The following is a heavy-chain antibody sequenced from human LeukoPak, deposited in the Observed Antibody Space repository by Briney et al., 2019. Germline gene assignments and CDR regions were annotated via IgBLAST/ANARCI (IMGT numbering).Heavy chain of an antibody. V-gene: IGHV1-18*01. CDR2: ISAYNGNT. D-gene: IGHD2-2*02. Sequence: ASVKVSCKASGYTFTSYGISWMRQAPGQGLEWMGWISAYNGNTSYAQKLQGRVTMTTDTSTSTAYMELRSLRSDDTAVYYCARDEDVVVPAAITNWFDPWGQGTLVTVSS. CDR3: ARDEDVVVPAAITNWFDP. CDR1: GYTFTSYG. J-gene: IGHJ5*02.